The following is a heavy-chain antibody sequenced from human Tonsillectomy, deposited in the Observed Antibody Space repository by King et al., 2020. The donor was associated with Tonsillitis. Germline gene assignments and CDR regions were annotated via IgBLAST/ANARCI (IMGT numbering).Heavy chain of an antibody. V-gene: IGHV4-34*01. D-gene: IGHD1-26*01. J-gene: IGHJ4*02. CDR3: AKGPLGGGSYYYN. CDR2: INHSGST. CDR1: GGSFSGYY. Sequence: VQLQQWGAGLLKPSETLSLTCAVYGGSFSGYYWGWVRQPPGKGLEWIGEINHSGSTNYNPSLKSRVTISVDTSKNQFSLKLSSVTAADTAVYYCAKGPLGGGSYYYNWGQGTLVTVSS.